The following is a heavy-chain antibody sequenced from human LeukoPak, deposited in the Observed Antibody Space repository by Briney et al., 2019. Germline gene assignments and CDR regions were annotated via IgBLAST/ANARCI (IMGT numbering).Heavy chain of an antibody. Sequence: GGSLRLSCAASGFTFSSYEMNWVRQAPGKGLEWVSYISSSGSTIYYADSVKGRFTISRDNAKNSLHLQMNSLRAEDTAVYFCARAGASRRYYFDYWGQGTLVTVSS. CDR1: GFTFSSYE. V-gene: IGHV3-48*03. CDR2: ISSSGSTI. CDR3: ARAGASRRYYFDY. J-gene: IGHJ4*02. D-gene: IGHD1-26*01.